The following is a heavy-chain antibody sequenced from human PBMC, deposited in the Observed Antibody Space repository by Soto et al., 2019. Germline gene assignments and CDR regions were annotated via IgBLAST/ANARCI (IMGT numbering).Heavy chain of an antibody. Sequence: QLVQSGAAVKEPGESLKIACKGSGFSFTTYWIAWVRQMPGKGLEWMGIIYPGDSKTTYSPSFQGQVTISADKSXXXXXXXXXXXXXXXXXXXXXXXXXXXXXXXXASDVWGQGTMVTVSS. CDR2: IYPGDSKT. V-gene: IGHV5-51*03. J-gene: IGHJ3*01. CDR1: GFSFTTYW. CDR3: XXXXXXXXXXXASDV.